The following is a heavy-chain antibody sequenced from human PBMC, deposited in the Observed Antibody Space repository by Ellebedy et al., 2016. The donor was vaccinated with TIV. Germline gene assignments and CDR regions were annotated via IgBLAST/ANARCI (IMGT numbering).Heavy chain of an antibody. J-gene: IGHJ4*02. D-gene: IGHD1-1*01. CDR1: GDSINTYY. V-gene: IGHV1-46*02. CDR3: ARANDQDFDS. CDR2: INPSGDDA. Sequence: ASVKVSCKAPGDSINTYYMHWVRQAPGQGLEWIGIINPSGDDANYTQKFQGRVTMTRDTSTSTVYMDLSSLTSEDTAIYYCARANDQDFDSWGQGTLVTVSS.